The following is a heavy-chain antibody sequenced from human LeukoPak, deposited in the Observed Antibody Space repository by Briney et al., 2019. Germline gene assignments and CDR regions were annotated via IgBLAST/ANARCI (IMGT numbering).Heavy chain of an antibody. J-gene: IGHJ3*02. CDR3: ARGGGNSRAFDI. Sequence: SRTLSLTCAVSGGSISSGGYSWSWIRQPPGKGLEWIGYIYHSGSTYYNPSLKSRVTISVDRSKNQFSLKLSSVTAADTAVYYCARGGGNSRAFDIWGQGTMVTVSS. D-gene: IGHD3-16*01. CDR2: IYHSGST. V-gene: IGHV4-30-2*01. CDR1: GGSISSGGYS.